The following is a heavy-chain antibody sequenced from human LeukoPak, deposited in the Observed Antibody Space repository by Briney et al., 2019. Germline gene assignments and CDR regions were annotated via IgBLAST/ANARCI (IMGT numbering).Heavy chain of an antibody. Sequence: PSETLSLTCTVSGGSISSSSYYWGWIRQPPGKGLEWIGSIYHSGSTYYNPSLKSRVTISVDTSKNQFSLKLSSVTAADTAVYYCARDDINCSSTSCYAYWTKLFDYWGQGTLVTVSS. CDR2: IYHSGST. D-gene: IGHD2-2*01. V-gene: IGHV4-39*07. J-gene: IGHJ4*02. CDR1: GGSISSSSYY. CDR3: ARDDINCSSTSCYAYWTKLFDY.